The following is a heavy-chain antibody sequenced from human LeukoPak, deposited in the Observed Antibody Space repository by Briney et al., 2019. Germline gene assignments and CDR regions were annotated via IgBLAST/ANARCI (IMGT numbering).Heavy chain of an antibody. CDR2: ISGSGGST. Sequence: PGGTLRLSCAASGFTFSSYGMSWVRLAPGKGLEWVSAISGSGGSTYYADSVKGRFTISRDNSKNTLYLQMNSLRAEDTAVYYCAKKSRGSGSYYGDYWGQGILVTVSS. V-gene: IGHV3-23*01. J-gene: IGHJ4*02. D-gene: IGHD3-10*01. CDR3: AKKSRGSGSYYGDY. CDR1: GFTFSSYG.